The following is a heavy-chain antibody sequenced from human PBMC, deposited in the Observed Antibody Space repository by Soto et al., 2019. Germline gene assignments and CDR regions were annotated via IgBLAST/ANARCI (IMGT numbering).Heavy chain of an antibody. Sequence: QVQLVQSGAEVKKPGSSVKVSCKASGGTFSSYTISWVRQAPGQGLEWMGRIIPILGIANYAQKFQGRITITADKSPSTAYMELSSLRPEDTAVYYCARGGSGGSNRYTDYGDYGWVFDYWGQGTLVTVSS. D-gene: IGHD4-17*01. V-gene: IGHV1-69*02. CDR1: GGTFSSYT. CDR2: IIPILGIA. CDR3: ARGGSGGSNRYTDYGDYGWVFDY. J-gene: IGHJ4*02.